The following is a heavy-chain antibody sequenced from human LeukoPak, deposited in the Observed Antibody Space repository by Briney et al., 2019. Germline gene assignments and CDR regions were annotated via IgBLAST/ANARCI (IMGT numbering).Heavy chain of an antibody. Sequence: SETLSLTCTVSGYSISSGYYWGWIRQPPGKGLEWIRSIYHNGSTYYNPSLKSRVTISVDTSKNQFSLKLSSVTAADTAVYYCARDRTLHYDFWSGAYYYYYMDVWGKGTRSPSP. V-gene: IGHV4-38-2*02. D-gene: IGHD3-3*01. CDR1: GYSISSGYY. CDR2: IYHNGST. J-gene: IGHJ6*03. CDR3: ARDRTLHYDFWSGAYYYYYMDV.